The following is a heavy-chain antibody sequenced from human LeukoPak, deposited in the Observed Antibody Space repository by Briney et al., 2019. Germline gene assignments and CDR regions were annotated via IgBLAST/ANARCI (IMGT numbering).Heavy chain of an antibody. CDR2: IRGTADNT. CDR3: AKRGYCSGGACYSGAAPHFDY. D-gene: IGHD2-15*01. Sequence: GGSLRLSCAASGFTFSNYAMSWVRQAPGKGLGWVSAIRGTADNTYYADSVKGRFTISRENSKSTLYLQMNSLRAEDTAVYYCAKRGYCSGGACYSGAAPHFDYWGQGTLVTVSS. CDR1: GFTFSNYA. V-gene: IGHV3-23*01. J-gene: IGHJ4*02.